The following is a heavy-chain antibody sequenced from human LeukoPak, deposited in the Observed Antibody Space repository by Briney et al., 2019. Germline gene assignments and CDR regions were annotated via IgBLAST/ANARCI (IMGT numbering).Heavy chain of an antibody. D-gene: IGHD2-2*01. CDR2: IYNIGTT. V-gene: IGHV3-53*01. Sequence: GGSLRLSCAASGFTVSTNYMSWVRQAPGKGLEWFSIIYNIGTTKYTDSVKGRFTISRDNSKNTLYLQMNRLRADDTAVYYCARWYCTSTSCYYDYWGQGTLVTVSS. J-gene: IGHJ4*02. CDR1: GFTVSTNY. CDR3: ARWYCTSTSCYYDY.